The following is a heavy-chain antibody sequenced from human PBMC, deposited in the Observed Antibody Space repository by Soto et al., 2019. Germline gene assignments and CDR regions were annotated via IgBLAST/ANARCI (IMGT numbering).Heavy chain of an antibody. CDR3: EKYSSGIRDSLDY. V-gene: IGHV3-30-3*02. CDR2: TSYDGLNT. D-gene: IGHD2-21*01. CDR1: GFTLSSFA. J-gene: IGHJ4*02. Sequence: PGGSLRLSCAASGFTLSSFAMHWVRQAPGKGLEWVATTSYDGLNTFYGESVRGRFSISRDTSKNTLFLQMDSLKPEDTAVYFCEKYSSGIRDSLDYWGRRTLVTVSS.